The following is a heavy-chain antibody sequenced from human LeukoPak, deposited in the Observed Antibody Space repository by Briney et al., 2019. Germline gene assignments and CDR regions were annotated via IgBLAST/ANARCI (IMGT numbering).Heavy chain of an antibody. CDR2: ISAYNGNT. CDR1: GYTFTSYG. V-gene: IGHV1-18*01. D-gene: IGHD3-22*01. Sequence: GSVKVSCKASGYTFTSYGISWVRQAPGQGLEWMGWISAYNGNTNYAQKLQGRVTMTTDTSTSTAYMELRSLRSDDTAVYYCARDGPYYYDSSGYEFDYWGQGTLVTVSS. CDR3: ARDGPYYYDSSGYEFDY. J-gene: IGHJ4*02.